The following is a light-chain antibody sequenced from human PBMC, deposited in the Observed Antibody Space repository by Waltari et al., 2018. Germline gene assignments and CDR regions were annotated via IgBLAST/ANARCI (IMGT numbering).Light chain of an antibody. Sequence: QSALTQPASVSGSPGQSITISCTGTSNDVAAYDCFPWYQHHPGKVPQLLIYDVHNRPSGASDRFSGSKSGNTASLTISGLQAGDEADYYCASKTNNAAVLFGGGTKVTVL. J-gene: IGLJ3*02. CDR2: DVH. CDR1: SNDVAAYDC. CDR3: ASKTNNAAVL. V-gene: IGLV2-14*03.